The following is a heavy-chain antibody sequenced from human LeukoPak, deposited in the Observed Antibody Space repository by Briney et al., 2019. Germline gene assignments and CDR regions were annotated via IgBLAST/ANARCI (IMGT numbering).Heavy chain of an antibody. Sequence: GRSLRLSCAASGFTFSSYGMHWVRQAPGKGLEWVAGIWYDGSNKYYEDSAKGRFTISRDNSKNTLYLRRNSLRAEDTAVYYCARAANDVWTGYPVHLYYCGEGTLVTVSS. V-gene: IGHV3-33*01. CDR3: ARAANDVWTGYPVHLYY. D-gene: IGHD3/OR15-3a*01. CDR2: IWYDGSNK. J-gene: IGHJ4*02. CDR1: GFTFSSYG.